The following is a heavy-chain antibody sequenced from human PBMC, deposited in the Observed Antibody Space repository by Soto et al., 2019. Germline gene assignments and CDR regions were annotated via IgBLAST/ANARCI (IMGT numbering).Heavy chain of an antibody. CDR2: INPSGGST. CDR1: GYTFTSYY. Sequence: ASVKVSCKASGYTFTSYYMHWVRQAPGQGFEWMGIINPSGGSTSYAQKFQGRVTMTRDTSTSTVYMELSSLRSEDTAVYYCARVEAVENGKIYGMDVWGQGTTVTVSS. J-gene: IGHJ6*02. CDR3: ARVEAVENGKIYGMDV. D-gene: IGHD1-1*01. V-gene: IGHV1-46*01.